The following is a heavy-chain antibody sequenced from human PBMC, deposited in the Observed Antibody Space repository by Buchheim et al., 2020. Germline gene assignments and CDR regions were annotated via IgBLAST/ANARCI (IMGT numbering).Heavy chain of an antibody. CDR3: ARGNKDIVVVPAAATYYYYYMDV. D-gene: IGHD2-2*01. Sequence: QVQLQQWGAGLLKPSETLSLTCAVYGGSFSGYYWSWIRQPPGKGLEWIGEINHSGSTNYNPSLKSRVTISVDTSKNQFSLKLSSVTAADTAVYYCARGNKDIVVVPAAATYYYYYMDVWGKGTT. V-gene: IGHV4-34*01. CDR2: INHSGST. CDR1: GGSFSGYY. J-gene: IGHJ6*03.